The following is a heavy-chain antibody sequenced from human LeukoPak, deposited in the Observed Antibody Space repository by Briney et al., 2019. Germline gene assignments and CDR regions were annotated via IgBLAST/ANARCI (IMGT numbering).Heavy chain of an antibody. Sequence: GGSLRLSCAASGFTFSNYWMSWVRQAPGKGLEWVANINQYGSEEYYVDSVKGRFTVSRDDAKNSLYLQMSSLRAEDTAVYYCARDNLCYGCPPLDYWGQGTLVTVSS. CDR1: GFTFSNYW. V-gene: IGHV3-7*04. CDR3: ARDNLCYGCPPLDY. CDR2: INQYGSEE. D-gene: IGHD3-16*01. J-gene: IGHJ4*02.